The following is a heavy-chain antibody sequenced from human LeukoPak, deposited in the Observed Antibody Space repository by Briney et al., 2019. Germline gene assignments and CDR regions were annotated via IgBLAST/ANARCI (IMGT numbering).Heavy chain of an antibody. D-gene: IGHD3-10*01. CDR2: ISYDGSNK. J-gene: IGHJ3*02. V-gene: IGHV3-30*18. CDR1: GFTFSSYG. CDR3: AKGVWVARGVIGDAFDI. Sequence: PGGSLRLSCAASGFTFSSYGMHWVRQAPGKGLEWVAVISYDGSNKYYADSVKGRFTISRDNSKNTLYLQMNSLRAEDTAVYYRAKGVWVARGVIGDAFDIWGQGTMVTVSS.